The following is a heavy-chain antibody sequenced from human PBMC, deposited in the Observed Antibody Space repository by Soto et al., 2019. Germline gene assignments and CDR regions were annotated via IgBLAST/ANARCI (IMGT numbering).Heavy chain of an antibody. CDR3: ARGEGNYGDQDGLS. CDR1: GFTFSNYG. D-gene: IGHD4-17*01. V-gene: IGHV3-33*01. Sequence: QVQLVESGGGVVQPGRSLRLSCAASGFTFSNYGMHWVRQAPGKGLQWVAVVWYNGSNQYYADSVKGRFTISRDNSKNTLYLQMNSLRAEATAVYYCARGEGNYGDQDGLSWGQGTLVTVSS. CDR2: VWYNGSNQ. J-gene: IGHJ4*02.